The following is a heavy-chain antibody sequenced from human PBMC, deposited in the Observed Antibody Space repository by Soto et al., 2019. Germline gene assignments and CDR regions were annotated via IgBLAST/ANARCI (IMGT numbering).Heavy chain of an antibody. D-gene: IGHD3-22*01. CDR3: ARGPHAGRAWLSYYYDSSGYYPDWFDP. V-gene: IGHV1-2*04. J-gene: IGHJ5*02. CDR1: GYTFTGYY. CDR2: INPNSGGT. Sequence: ASVKVSCKASGYTFTGYYMHWVRQAPGQGLEWMGWINPNSGGTNYAQKFQGWVTMTKDTSIRTAYMELSRLRSDDTAVYYCARGPHAGRAWLSYYYDSSGYYPDWFDPWGQGTLVTVSS.